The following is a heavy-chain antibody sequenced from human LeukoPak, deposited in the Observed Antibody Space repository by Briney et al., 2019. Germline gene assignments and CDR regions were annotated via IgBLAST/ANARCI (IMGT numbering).Heavy chain of an antibody. CDR3: ARRYYDFWSGYYTHYYYYYYMDV. J-gene: IGHJ6*03. CDR1: GGSFSGYY. CDR2: INHSGST. D-gene: IGHD3-3*01. V-gene: IGHV4-34*01. Sequence: SETLSLTCAVYGGSFSGYYWSWIRQPPGKGLEWIGEINHSGSTNYNPSLKSRVTISVDTSKNQFSLKLSSVTAADTAVYYCARRYYDFWSGYYTHYYYYYYMDVWGKGTTVTVSS.